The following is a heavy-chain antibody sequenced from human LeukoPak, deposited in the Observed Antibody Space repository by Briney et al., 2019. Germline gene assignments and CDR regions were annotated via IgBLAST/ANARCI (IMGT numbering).Heavy chain of an antibody. CDR1: GGSISSSNW. Sequence: SETLSLTCAVSGGSISSSNWWSWVRQPPGKGLEWIGEIYHSGSTNYNPSLKSRVTISVDTSKNQFSLKLSSVTAADTAVYYCATSGYCSSTSCPAFRWFDPWGQGTLVTVSS. J-gene: IGHJ5*02. D-gene: IGHD2-2*01. CDR3: ATSGYCSSTSCPAFRWFDP. V-gene: IGHV4-4*02. CDR2: IYHSGST.